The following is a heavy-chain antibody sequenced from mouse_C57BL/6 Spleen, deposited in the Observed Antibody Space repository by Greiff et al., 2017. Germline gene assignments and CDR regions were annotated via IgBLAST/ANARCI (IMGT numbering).Heavy chain of an antibody. CDR1: GYTFTSYW. J-gene: IGHJ2*01. D-gene: IGHD4-1*01. V-gene: IGHV1-55*01. CDR3: ARRGWDAFAY. CDR2: IYPGSGST. Sequence: QVQLQQPGAELVKPGASVKMSCKASGYTFTSYWISWVKQRPGQGLEWIGDIYPGSGSTNYNEKFKSKATLTADTSSSTAYLQASGLTSDESAVYYCARRGWDAFAYWGQGTTLTVSA.